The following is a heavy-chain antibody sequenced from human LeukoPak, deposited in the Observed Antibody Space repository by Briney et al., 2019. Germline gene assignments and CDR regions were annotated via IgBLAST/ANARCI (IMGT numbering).Heavy chain of an antibody. D-gene: IGHD3-10*01. CDR1: GGTFSSYA. V-gene: IGHV1-69*13. Sequence: ASVKVSCKASGGTFSSYAISWVRQAPGQGLEWMGGIIPIFGTANYAQKFQGRVTITADESTSTAYTELSSLRSEDTAVYYCARADYYGSGRPYNWFDPWGQGTLVTVSS. CDR3: ARADYYGSGRPYNWFDP. CDR2: IIPIFGTA. J-gene: IGHJ5*02.